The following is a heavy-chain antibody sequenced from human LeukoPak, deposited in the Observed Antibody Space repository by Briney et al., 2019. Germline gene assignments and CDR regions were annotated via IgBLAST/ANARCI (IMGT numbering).Heavy chain of an antibody. CDR2: INHSGST. D-gene: IGHD5-24*01. J-gene: IGHJ5*01. Sequence: SETLSLTCAVYGGSFSGYYWSWIRQPPGKGLEWIGEINHSGSTNYNPSLKSRVTISVDTSKNQFSLKLSSVTAADTAVYYCATDIKRGDGYNYDSWGQGTLVTISS. CDR3: ATDIKRGDGYNYDS. CDR1: GGSFSGYY. V-gene: IGHV4-34*01.